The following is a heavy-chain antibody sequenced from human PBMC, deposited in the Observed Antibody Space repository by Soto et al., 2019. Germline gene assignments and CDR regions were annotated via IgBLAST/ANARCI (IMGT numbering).Heavy chain of an antibody. Sequence: VQLVESGGGPVQPGGSLTLSCAVSGFTLRSYWMHWVRQAPGKGLEWVARIDSDGRSTNYADSVKGLFTISRGNDRYTVALHMHSLGAGDRCVYLCARGVVVLQQPVRGRDGLEPRGQGTLVSVSS. V-gene: IGHV3-74*01. CDR1: GFTLRSYW. CDR2: IDSDGRST. D-gene: IGHD2-21*01. J-gene: IGHJ5*02. CDR3: ARGVVVLQQPVRGRDGLEP.